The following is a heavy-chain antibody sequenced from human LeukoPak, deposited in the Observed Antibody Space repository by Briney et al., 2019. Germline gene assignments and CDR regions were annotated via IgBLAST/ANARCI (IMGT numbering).Heavy chain of an antibody. D-gene: IGHD6-13*01. CDR2: IYYSGST. CDR3: ARQVSEWGSSWLYYFDY. CDR1: GGSLSSSSYY. V-gene: IGHV4-39*01. J-gene: IGHJ4*02. Sequence: SETLSLTCTVSGGSLSSSSYYWGWIRQPPGKGLEWIGSIYYSGSTYYNPSLKSRVTISVDTSKNQFSLKLSSVTAADTAVYYCARQVSEWGSSWLYYFDYWGQGTLVTVSS.